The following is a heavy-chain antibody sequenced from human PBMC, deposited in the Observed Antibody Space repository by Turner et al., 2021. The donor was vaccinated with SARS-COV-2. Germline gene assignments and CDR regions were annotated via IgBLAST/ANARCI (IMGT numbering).Heavy chain of an antibody. CDR2: ISSSSSYI. CDR3: ARSPTAPGYYYDSSGYYTPYYFDY. V-gene: IGHV3-21*01. J-gene: IGHJ4*02. Sequence: EVQLVVSGGGLVDPGGFLRLSCAASGFTFYSYSLHWVRQAAGKGLEWVSSISSSSSYIYYADSVKGRFTISRDNAKNSLYLQMNSLRAEDTAVYYCARSPTAPGYYYDSSGYYTPYYFDYWGQGTLVTVSS. CDR1: GFTFYSYS. D-gene: IGHD3-22*01.